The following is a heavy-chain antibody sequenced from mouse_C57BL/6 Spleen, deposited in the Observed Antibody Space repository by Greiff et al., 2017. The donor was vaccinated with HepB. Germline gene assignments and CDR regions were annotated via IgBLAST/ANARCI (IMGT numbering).Heavy chain of an antibody. V-gene: IGHV5-9-1*02. J-gene: IGHJ3*01. CDR2: ISSGGDYI. CDR3: TRGGGYDYDQAWFAY. D-gene: IGHD2-4*01. CDR1: GFTFSNYA. Sequence: EVKLMESGEGLVKPGGSLKLSCAASGFTFSNYAMSWVRQIPEKRLEWVAYISSGGDYIYYADTVKGRFTISRDNARNPLYLQMRSLKSEDIAMYFCTRGGGYDYDQAWFAYWGQGTLVTVSA.